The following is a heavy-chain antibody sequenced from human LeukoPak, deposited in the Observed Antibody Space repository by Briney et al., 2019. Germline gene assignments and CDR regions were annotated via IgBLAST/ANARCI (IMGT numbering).Heavy chain of an antibody. J-gene: IGHJ4*02. CDR1: GFTFSHHS. D-gene: IGHD3-10*01. Sequence: GGSLRLSCAASGFTFSHHSMDWVRQAPGKGLEWVASINLDIYYIYYADSVKGRYTISRDNAKTSLFLQMNSLRVEDTAVYYCARAFGALVDSYFDYWGQGTLVTVSS. CDR3: ARAFGALVDSYFDY. V-gene: IGHV3-21*01. CDR2: INLDIYYI.